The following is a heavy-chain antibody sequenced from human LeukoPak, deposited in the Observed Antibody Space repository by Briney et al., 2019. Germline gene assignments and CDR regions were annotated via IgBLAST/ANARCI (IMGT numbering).Heavy chain of an antibody. D-gene: IGHD5-18*01. CDR3: AKGLSLRIQDGFDI. CDR1: GFTFDDYV. CDR2: ISWNSGTI. Sequence: GRSLRLSCAASGFTFDDYVMHWVRQAPGKGLEWVSGISWNSGTIGYADSVKGRFSISRDNAKNSLYLQMNSLRAEDMALYYCAKGLSLRIQDGFDIWGQGTMVTVSS. V-gene: IGHV3-9*03. J-gene: IGHJ3*02.